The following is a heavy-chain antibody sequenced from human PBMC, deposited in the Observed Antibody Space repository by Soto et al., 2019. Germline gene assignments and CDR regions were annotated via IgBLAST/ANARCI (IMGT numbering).Heavy chain of an antibody. CDR1: GYTFTSYY. CDR3: ARDLYCSSTSCYEDPDAFDI. Sequence: ASVKVSCKASGYTFTSYYMHWVRQAPGQGLEWMGIINPSGGSTSYAQKFQGRVTMTRDTSTSTVYMELSSLRSEDTAVYYCARDLYCSSTSCYEDPDAFDIWGQGTMVTVS. D-gene: IGHD2-2*01. V-gene: IGHV1-46*03. J-gene: IGHJ3*02. CDR2: INPSGGST.